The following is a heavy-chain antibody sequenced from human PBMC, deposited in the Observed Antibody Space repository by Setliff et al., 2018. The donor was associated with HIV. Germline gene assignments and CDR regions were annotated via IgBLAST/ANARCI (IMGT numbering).Heavy chain of an antibody. Sequence: SVKVSCKASGYTFTSYGISWVRQAPGQGLEWMGGIIPILGIANYAQKFQGRVTITADKSTSTAYMELSSLRSEDTAVYFCARVAHSSSGGNCWSSASLPPAGWFDPWGQGTLVTVSS. D-gene: IGHD2-15*01. CDR1: GYTFTSYG. V-gene: IGHV1-69*10. CDR3: ARVAHSSSGGNCWSSASLPPAGWFDP. J-gene: IGHJ5*02. CDR2: IIPILGIA.